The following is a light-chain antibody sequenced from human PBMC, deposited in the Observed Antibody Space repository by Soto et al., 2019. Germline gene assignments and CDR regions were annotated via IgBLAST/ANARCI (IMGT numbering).Light chain of an antibody. V-gene: IGLV2-8*01. CDR3: TSYSGSSNNLV. Sequence: QSVLTQPPSASGSPGQSVTISCTGTSSDVGGYNYVSWYQQHPGKVPKLLIYKVSKRPSGVPDRFSGSKSGNTASLTVSGLQAEDEADFYCTSYSGSSNNLVFGGGTKLTVL. J-gene: IGLJ2*01. CDR1: SSDVGGYNY. CDR2: KVS.